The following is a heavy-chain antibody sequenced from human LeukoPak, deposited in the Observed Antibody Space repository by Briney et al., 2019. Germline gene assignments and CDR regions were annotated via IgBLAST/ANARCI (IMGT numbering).Heavy chain of an antibody. CDR1: GFTFSDYG. CDR2: IWYDGNNK. D-gene: IGHD6-13*01. Sequence: GRSLRLSCAASGFTFSDYGMHWVRQAPGKGLERVAVIWYDGNNKYYADSVKGRFTVSRDNSKNTLYLQMNSLRAEDTAVYSCARGQQPYYYYGMDVWGQGTTVTVSS. CDR3: ARGQQPYYYYGMDV. J-gene: IGHJ6*02. V-gene: IGHV3-33*01.